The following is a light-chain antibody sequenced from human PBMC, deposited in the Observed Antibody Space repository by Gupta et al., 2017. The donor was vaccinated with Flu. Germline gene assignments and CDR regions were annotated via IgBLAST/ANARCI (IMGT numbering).Light chain of an antibody. V-gene: IGLV1-40*01. J-gene: IGLJ3*02. Sequence: QSVLTQPPSVSGAPGQRLTISCTGSSSDIGAGYDVHWYQQLPGTAPKLLIYGNNNRPSGVPDRLSGSTSGTSASLAIKGLQAEDEAEYYCQYYDSRLSGVVFGGGTKLTVL. CDR1: SSDIGAGYD. CDR2: GNN. CDR3: QYYDSRLSGVV.